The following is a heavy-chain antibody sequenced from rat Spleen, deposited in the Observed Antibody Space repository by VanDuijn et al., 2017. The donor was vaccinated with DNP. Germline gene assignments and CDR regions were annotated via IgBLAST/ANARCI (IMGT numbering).Heavy chain of an antibody. CDR2: LSFDGSST. Sequence: EVQLVESGGGLVQPGRSLRLSCTASGFTFSKYAMAWVRQAPTIGLEWVAALSFDGSSTYYRDSVRGRFTISRDDAKSSLYLQMNSLKSEDTATYYCARHVPGYNVMDAWGQGASVTVSS. D-gene: IGHD1-4*01. J-gene: IGHJ4*01. CDR3: ARHVPGYNVMDA. CDR1: GFTFSKYA. V-gene: IGHV5-29*01.